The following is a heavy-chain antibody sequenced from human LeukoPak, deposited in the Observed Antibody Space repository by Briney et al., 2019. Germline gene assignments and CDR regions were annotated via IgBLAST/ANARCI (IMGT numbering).Heavy chain of an antibody. D-gene: IGHD5-12*01. J-gene: IGHJ4*02. CDR1: GGTFSSYA. CDR2: IIPIFGTA. V-gene: IGHV1-69*06. CDR3: ARGIPSTIVATTPFDY. Sequence: SAKVSCKASGGTFSSYAISWVRQAPGQGLEWMGGIIPIFGTANYAQKFQGRVTITADKSTSTAYMELSSLRSEDTAVYYCARGIPSTIVATTPFDYWGQGTLVTVSS.